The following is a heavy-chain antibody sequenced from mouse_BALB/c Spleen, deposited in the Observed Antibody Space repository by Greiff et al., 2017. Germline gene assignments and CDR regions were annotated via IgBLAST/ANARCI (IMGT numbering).Heavy chain of an antibody. V-gene: IGHV2-9*02. D-gene: IGHD2-14*01. CDR3: ARDRYDPFAY. J-gene: IGHJ3*01. CDR1: GFSLTSYG. CDR2: IWAGGST. Sequence: QVQLKQSGPGLVAPSQSLSITCTVSGFSLTSYGVHWVRQPPGKGLEWLGVIWAGGSTNYNSALMSRLSISKDNSKSQVFLKMNSLQTDDTAMYYCARDRYDPFAYWGQGTLVTVSA.